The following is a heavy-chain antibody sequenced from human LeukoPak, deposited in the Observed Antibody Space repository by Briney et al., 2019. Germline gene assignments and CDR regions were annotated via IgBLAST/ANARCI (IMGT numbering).Heavy chain of an antibody. D-gene: IGHD5-18*01. J-gene: IGHJ4*02. V-gene: IGHV3-9*01. Sequence: GGSLRLSCAASGFTFDDYAMHWVRQAPGKGLEWVSGISWNSGSIGYADSVKGRFTISRDNAKNSLYLQMNSLRAEDTALYYCAKSFWTTWTQLWLIDYWGQGTLVTVSS. CDR1: GFTFDDYA. CDR2: ISWNSGSI. CDR3: AKSFWTTWTQLWLIDY.